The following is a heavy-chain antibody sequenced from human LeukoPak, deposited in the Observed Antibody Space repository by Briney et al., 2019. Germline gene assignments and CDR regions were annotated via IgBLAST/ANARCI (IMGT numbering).Heavy chain of an antibody. D-gene: IGHD6-13*01. J-gene: IGHJ4*02. Sequence: PSETLSLTCAVYGGSFSGYYWSWIRQPPGKGLEWIGEINHSGSTNYNPSLKSRVTISVDTSKSQFSLKLSSVTAADTAVYYCARGFSSSWYHYFDYWGQGTLVTVSS. V-gene: IGHV4-34*01. CDR3: ARGFSSSWYHYFDY. CDR1: GGSFSGYY. CDR2: INHSGST.